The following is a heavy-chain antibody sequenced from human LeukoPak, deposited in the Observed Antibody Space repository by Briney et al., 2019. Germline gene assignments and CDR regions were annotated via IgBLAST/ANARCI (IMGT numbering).Heavy chain of an antibody. V-gene: IGHV4-34*01. CDR1: GGSFSGYY. CDR3: ARIKKSFLRIAAAGTANAFDI. CDR2: INHSGST. D-gene: IGHD6-13*01. Sequence: SETLSLTCAVYGGSFSGYYWSWIRQPPGKGLEWIGEINHSGSTNYNPSLKSRVTISVDTSKNQFSLKLSSVTAADTAVYYCARIKKSFLRIAAAGTANAFDIWGQGTMVTVSS. J-gene: IGHJ3*02.